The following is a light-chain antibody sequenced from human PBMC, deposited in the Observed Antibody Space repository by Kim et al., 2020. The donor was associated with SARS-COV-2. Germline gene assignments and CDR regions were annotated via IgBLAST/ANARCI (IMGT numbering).Light chain of an antibody. V-gene: IGLV3-19*01. CDR2: GKN. J-gene: IGLJ2*01. CDR1: SLRSYY. Sequence: ALGQTVRITCHGDSLRSYYASWFQQKPGQAPIRVFYGKNNRPSGIPDRFSGSYSGNTASLTITAAQAEDEADYYCYSRESSGNHCIFGGGTQLTVL. CDR3: YSRESSGNHCI.